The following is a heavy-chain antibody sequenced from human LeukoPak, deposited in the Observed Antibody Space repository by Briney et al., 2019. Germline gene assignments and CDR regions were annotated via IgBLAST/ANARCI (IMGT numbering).Heavy chain of an antibody. CDR1: GFTFSSYE. CDR3: ARTQSQWLADDY. J-gene: IGHJ4*02. CDR2: ISSSGSTI. D-gene: IGHD6-19*01. V-gene: IGHV3-48*03. Sequence: PGGSLRLSCAASGFTFSSYEMNWVRQAPGKGLEWVSYISSSGSTIYYADSVKGRFTISRDNAKNTLYLQMNSLRAEGTAVYYCARTQSQWLADDYWGQGTLVTVSS.